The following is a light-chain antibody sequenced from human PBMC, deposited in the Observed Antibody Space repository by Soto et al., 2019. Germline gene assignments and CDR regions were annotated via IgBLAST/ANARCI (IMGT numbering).Light chain of an antibody. CDR2: GAS. V-gene: IGKV3-15*01. CDR1: QSVSSY. Sequence: EILMTQSTATLSVSPGERATLSCRASQSVSSYLAWYQQKPGQPPRLLIYGASTRATGIPARFSGSGSGTDFTLTISSLQSEDFAVYYCQQYNNWPRTFGQGTKVDI. CDR3: QQYNNWPRT. J-gene: IGKJ1*01.